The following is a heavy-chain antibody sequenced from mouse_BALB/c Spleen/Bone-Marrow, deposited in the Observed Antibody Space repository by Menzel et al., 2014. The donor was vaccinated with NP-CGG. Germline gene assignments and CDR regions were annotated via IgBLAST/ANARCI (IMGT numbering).Heavy chain of an antibody. J-gene: IGHJ2*01. CDR1: GYTFTSYY. CDR3: TREAYYDYDYFDY. D-gene: IGHD2-4*01. Sequence: QVQLQQSGAELVKPGASVKLSCKASGYTFTSYYMYWVKQRPGQGLEWIGGINPSNGGTNFNEKFKSKATLTVDKSSSTADMQLSSLTSEDSAVYYCTREAYYDYDYFDYWGQGTTLTVSS. V-gene: IGHV1S81*02. CDR2: INPSNGGT.